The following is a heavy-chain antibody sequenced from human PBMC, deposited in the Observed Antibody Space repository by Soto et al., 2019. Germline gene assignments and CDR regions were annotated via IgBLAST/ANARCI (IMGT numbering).Heavy chain of an antibody. V-gene: IGHV1-8*01. CDR3: ARGGAGDYYYYYGMDV. D-gene: IGHD6-19*01. CDR1: GYTFTSYD. J-gene: IGHJ6*02. Sequence: ASVKVSCKASGYTFTSYDINWVRQATGQGLEGMGWMNPNSGNTGYAQKFHGRVTMTRNTSISTAYMELSSLRSEDTVLYYCARGGAGDYYYYYGMDVWGQGTTVTVSS. CDR2: MNPNSGNT.